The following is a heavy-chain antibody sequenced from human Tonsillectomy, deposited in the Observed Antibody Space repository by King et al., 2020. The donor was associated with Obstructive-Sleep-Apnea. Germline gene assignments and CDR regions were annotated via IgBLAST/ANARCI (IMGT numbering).Heavy chain of an antibody. CDR1: GFTFDDYG. D-gene: IGHD6-13*01. CDR3: ARARSSSSSWYKPDY. Sequence: DVQLVESGGGVVRPGGSLRLSCAAAGFTFDDYGMSWFRQSPGKGLEWVSGINWYGGSTGFADSVKGRFTISRDNAKNSLYLQINSLRAEDTALYHCARARSSSSSWYKPDYWGQGTLVTVSS. J-gene: IGHJ4*02. V-gene: IGHV3-20*01. CDR2: INWYGGST.